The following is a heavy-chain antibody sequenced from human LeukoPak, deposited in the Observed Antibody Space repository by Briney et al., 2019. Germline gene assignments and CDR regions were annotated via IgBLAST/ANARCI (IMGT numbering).Heavy chain of an antibody. Sequence: SGTLSLTCAVSGGSISSSYWWTWVRQPPGKGLEWIGEIYHSGSTNYNASFKSRVNISVDKSKNQFSLKLSSVTAADTAVYYCARDDEYSDYDYWGQGTLVTVSS. D-gene: IGHD5-12*01. CDR2: IYHSGST. CDR3: ARDDEYSDYDY. J-gene: IGHJ4*02. CDR1: GGSISSSYW. V-gene: IGHV4-4*02.